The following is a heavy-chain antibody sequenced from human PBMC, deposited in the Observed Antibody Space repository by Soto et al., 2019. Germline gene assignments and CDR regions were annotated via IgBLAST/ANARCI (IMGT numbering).Heavy chain of an antibody. J-gene: IGHJ5*02. CDR3: ARDKDSSGWYNWFDP. D-gene: IGHD6-19*01. CDR1: GFTFSSYG. CDR2: IWYDGSNK. V-gene: IGHV3-33*01. Sequence: GGSLRLSCAASGFTFSSYGMHWVRQAPGKGLEWVAVIWYDGSNKYYADSVKGRFTISRDNSKNTLYLQMNSLRGEDTAVYYCARDKDSSGWYNWFDPWGQGTLVTVSS.